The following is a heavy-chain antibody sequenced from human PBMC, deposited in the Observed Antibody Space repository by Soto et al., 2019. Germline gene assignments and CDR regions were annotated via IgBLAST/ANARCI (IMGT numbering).Heavy chain of an antibody. CDR2: IYPGDSDT. CDR3: ARIRLRYFDLYGMDV. Sequence: GESLNISCKGSGYSFTSYWIGWVRQMPGKGLEWMGIIYPGDSDTRYSPSFQGQVTISADKSISTAYLQWSSLKASDTAMYYCARIRLRYFDLYGMDVWGQWTMVTVSS. CDR1: GYSFTSYW. J-gene: IGHJ6*02. V-gene: IGHV5-51*01. D-gene: IGHD3-9*01.